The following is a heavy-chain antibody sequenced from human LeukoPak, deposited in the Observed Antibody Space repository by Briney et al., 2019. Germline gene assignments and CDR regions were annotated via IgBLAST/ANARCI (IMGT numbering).Heavy chain of an antibody. CDR2: IYYTGST. J-gene: IGHJ4*02. D-gene: IGHD3-10*01. Sequence: SETLSLTCTVSGGSISSHYWSWIQQPPGKGLEWIGYIYYTGSTNYNPSLKSRVTISVDTSKNQFSLKLSSVTAADTAVYYCARTPVSRGLLCFGDSRGYFDYWGQGTLVTVSS. CDR3: ARTPVSRGLLCFGDSRGYFDY. CDR1: GGSISSHY. V-gene: IGHV4-59*11.